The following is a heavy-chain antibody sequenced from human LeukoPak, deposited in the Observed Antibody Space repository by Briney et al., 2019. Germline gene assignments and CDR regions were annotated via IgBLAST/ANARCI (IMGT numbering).Heavy chain of an antibody. CDR2: IYYSGST. CDR1: GGSISSYY. D-gene: IGHD6-19*01. CDR3: ARVKGSSGLFDY. Sequence: PSETLSLTCTVSGGSISSYYWSWTRQPPGKGLEWIGYIYYSGSTNYNPSLKSRVAISVDTSKNQFSLKLSSVTAADTAVYYCARVKGSSGLFDYWGQGTLVTVSS. V-gene: IGHV4-59*01. J-gene: IGHJ4*02.